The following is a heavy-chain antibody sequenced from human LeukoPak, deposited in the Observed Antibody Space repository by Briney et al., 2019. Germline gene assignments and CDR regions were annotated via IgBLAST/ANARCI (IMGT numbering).Heavy chain of an antibody. CDR1: GGSFSGYY. Sequence: SETLSPTCAVYGGSFSGYYWSWIRQPPGKGLEWIGEINQSGSTNYNPSLKSRVTISVDTSKNQFSLKLSSVTAADTAVYYCARETYYDILTGYRPGAFDIWGQGTMVTVSS. D-gene: IGHD3-9*01. V-gene: IGHV4-34*01. CDR2: INQSGST. J-gene: IGHJ3*02. CDR3: ARETYYDILTGYRPGAFDI.